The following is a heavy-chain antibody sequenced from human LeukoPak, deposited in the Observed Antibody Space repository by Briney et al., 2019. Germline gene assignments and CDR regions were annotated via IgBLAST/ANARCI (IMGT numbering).Heavy chain of an antibody. V-gene: IGHV1-8*03. CDR2: MNPNSGNT. J-gene: IGHJ6*03. CDR1: GYTFTSYD. Sequence: GASVKVSCKASGYTFTSYDINWVRQATGQGLEWMGWMNPNSGNTGYAQKFQGRVTITRNTSISTAYMELSSLRSEDTAVYYCARGTGWRKYYDFWSAHHYMDVWGKGTTVTVSS. D-gene: IGHD3-3*01. CDR3: ARGTGWRKYYDFWSAHHYMDV.